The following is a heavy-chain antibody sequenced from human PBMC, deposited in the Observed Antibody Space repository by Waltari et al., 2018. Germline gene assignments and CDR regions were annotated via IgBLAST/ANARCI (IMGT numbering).Heavy chain of an antibody. D-gene: IGHD3-22*01. CDR2: MSTNSGNT. J-gene: IGHJ4*02. Sequence: QVQLVQSGAEVKKPGASVKVSCKASGYTFTSYDINWVRQATGQGLEWMGWMSTNSGNTGYAQKCQGRVTMTRNTTISTAYMGLRSLRSEDTAVYYCARRYDSSGYYYHYYFDDWGQGTLVTVSS. CDR3: ARRYDSSGYYYHYYFDD. CDR1: GYTFTSYD. V-gene: IGHV1-8*01.